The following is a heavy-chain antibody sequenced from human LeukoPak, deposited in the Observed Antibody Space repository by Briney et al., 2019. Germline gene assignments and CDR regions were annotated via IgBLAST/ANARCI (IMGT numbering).Heavy chain of an antibody. D-gene: IGHD6-19*01. CDR2: IIPILGIA. CDR3: ARDAHFVTGIAVAGTSDY. Sequence: SVKVSCKASGGTFSSYTISWVRQAPGQGLEWMGRIIPILGIANYAQKFQGRVTITADKSTSTAYMELSSLRSEDTAVYYCARDAHFVTGIAVAGTSDYWGQGTLVTVSS. V-gene: IGHV1-69*04. CDR1: GGTFSSYT. J-gene: IGHJ4*02.